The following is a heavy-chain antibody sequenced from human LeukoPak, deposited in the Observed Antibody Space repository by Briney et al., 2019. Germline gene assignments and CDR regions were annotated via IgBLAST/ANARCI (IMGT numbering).Heavy chain of an antibody. Sequence: HPGGPLRLSCAASGSSFSSFWMTWVRQAPGKGLEWVANINQHGSVTHYVASAKGRFTISRDNAKNSLYLQMSSVRAEDTAVYYCGTSDDAAGGPYWGQGTLVTVSS. CDR3: GTSDDAAGGPY. CDR2: INQHGSVT. CDR1: GSSFSSFW. D-gene: IGHD6-13*01. J-gene: IGHJ4*02. V-gene: IGHV3-7*01.